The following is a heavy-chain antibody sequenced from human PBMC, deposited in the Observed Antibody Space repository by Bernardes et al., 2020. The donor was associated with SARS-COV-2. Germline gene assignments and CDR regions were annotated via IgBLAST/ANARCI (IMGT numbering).Heavy chain of an antibody. Sequence: ASVKVSCKASGYTFTGYYMHWVRQAPGQGLEWMGWINPNSGDTNYAQKFQGRVTMTRDTSITTAYMEVSRLRSDDTAVYYCAREAMVPPSYGMDVWGQGTTVTVSS. J-gene: IGHJ6*02. CDR2: INPNSGDT. V-gene: IGHV1-2*02. D-gene: IGHD3-10*01. CDR3: AREAMVPPSYGMDV. CDR1: GYTFTGYY.